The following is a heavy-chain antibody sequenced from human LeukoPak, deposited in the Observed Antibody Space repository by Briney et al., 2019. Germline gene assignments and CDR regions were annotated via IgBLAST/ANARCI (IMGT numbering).Heavy chain of an antibody. CDR1: GYTFTGYY. V-gene: IGHV1-2*02. Sequence: ASVKVSCKASGYTFTGYYMHWVRQAPGQGLEWMGWINPNSGGTNYAQKFQGRVTMTRDTSISTAYMELSRLRSDDTAVYYCARSKVWEMDAFDIWGQGTMVTVSS. J-gene: IGHJ3*02. D-gene: IGHD5-24*01. CDR3: ARSKVWEMDAFDI. CDR2: INPNSGGT.